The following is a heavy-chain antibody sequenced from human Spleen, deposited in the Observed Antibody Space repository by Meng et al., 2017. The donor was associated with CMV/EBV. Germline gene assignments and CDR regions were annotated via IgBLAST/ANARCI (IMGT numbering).Heavy chain of an antibody. Sequence: SCTASGFTFSKCGMHWVRQAPGKGLEWMAVIWYDGSEEYYADNVKGRFTISRDNYRHMLYLQMNNLRAEDTAVYYCAKAPYSGGFDSWGQGTLVTVSS. CDR2: IWYDGSEE. D-gene: IGHD3-10*01. V-gene: IGHV3-33*03. CDR1: GFTFSKCG. CDR3: AKAPYSGGFDS. J-gene: IGHJ4*02.